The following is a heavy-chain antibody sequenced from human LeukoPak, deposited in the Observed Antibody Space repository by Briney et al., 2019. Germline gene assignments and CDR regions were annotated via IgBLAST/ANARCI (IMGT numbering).Heavy chain of an antibody. CDR3: ARDPYYYDSSGYYFYYYGMDV. V-gene: IGHV3-21*01. CDR1: GFTVSSNY. J-gene: IGHJ6*02. D-gene: IGHD3-22*01. CDR2: ISSSSSYI. Sequence: GGSLRLSCAASGFTVSSNYMSWVRQAPGKGLEWVSSISSSSSYIYYADSVKGRFTISRDNAKNSLYLQMNSLRAEDTAVYYCARDPYYYDSSGYYFYYYGMDVWGQGTTVTVSS.